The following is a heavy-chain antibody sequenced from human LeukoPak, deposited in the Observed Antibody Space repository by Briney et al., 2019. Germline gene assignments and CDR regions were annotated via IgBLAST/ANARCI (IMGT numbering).Heavy chain of an antibody. D-gene: IGHD1-26*01. J-gene: IGHJ4*02. Sequence: PGRSLRLSXAASGFTFSSYGMHWVRQAPGKGLEWVAVIWYDGSNKYYADSVKGRFTISRDNSKNTLYLQMNSLRAEDTAVYYCAKEATTEPLSYFDYWGQGTLVTVSS. CDR3: AKEATTEPLSYFDY. V-gene: IGHV3-33*06. CDR1: GFTFSSYG. CDR2: IWYDGSNK.